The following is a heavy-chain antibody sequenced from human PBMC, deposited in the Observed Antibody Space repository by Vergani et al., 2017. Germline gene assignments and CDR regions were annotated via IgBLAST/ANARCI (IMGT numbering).Heavy chain of an antibody. J-gene: IGHJ2*01. Sequence: QVQLQESGPGLVKPSETLSLTCTVSGGSISSYYWSWIRQPPGKGLEWIGYIYYSGSTNYNPSLKSRVTISVDTSKNQFSLKLSSVIAADTAVYYCARHGFYWYFDLWGRGTLVTVSS. CDR3: ARHGFYWYFDL. D-gene: IGHD2-2*03. CDR1: GGSISSYY. CDR2: IYYSGST. V-gene: IGHV4-59*01.